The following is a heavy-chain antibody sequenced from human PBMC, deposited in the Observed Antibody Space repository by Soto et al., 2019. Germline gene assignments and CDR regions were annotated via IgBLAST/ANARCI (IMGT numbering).Heavy chain of an antibody. CDR2: RSYSGDT. V-gene: IGHV4-31*02. J-gene: IGHJ4*02. Sequence: TGAEGSCSDVGDYWSWMRQLPGKGLEWIGSRSYSGDTHYNPSLTSRVTMSVDTSEKHFSLRLSSVTAADTAVYYCARELGSNQWFLAYWGQAPLVTVSS. D-gene: IGHD3-22*01. CDR3: ARELGSNQWFLAY. CDR1: EGSCSDVGDY.